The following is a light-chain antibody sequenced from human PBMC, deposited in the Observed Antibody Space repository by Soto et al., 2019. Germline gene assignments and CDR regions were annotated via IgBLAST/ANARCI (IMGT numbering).Light chain of an antibody. J-gene: IGLJ2*01. CDR3: SSYTSSSFVV. CDR2: EVS. CDR1: SSDVGSYNR. V-gene: IGLV2-18*02. Sequence: QSVLTQPPSVSGSPGQSVTISCTGTSSDVGSYNRVSWYQQPPGTAPKLMIYEVSNRPSGVPDRFSGSKSGNTASLTISGLQAEDEADYYCSSYTSSSFVVFGGGTKLTV.